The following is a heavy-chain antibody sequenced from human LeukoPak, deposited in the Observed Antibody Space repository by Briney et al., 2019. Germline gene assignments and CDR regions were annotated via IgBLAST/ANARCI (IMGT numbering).Heavy chain of an antibody. CDR1: GGSISSYY. CDR2: IRDSVGT. V-gene: IGHV4-59*08. CDR3: ARHEVKYGSGTYPLGT. Sequence: SETLSLTCTVSGGSISSYYWSWIRQPPGKGLEWIGYIRDSVGTNYNPSLSSRVTISVGKSKNQFSLRLTSVTAADTAVYYCARHEVKYGSGTYPLGTWGQGTPVTVSS. D-gene: IGHD3-10*01. J-gene: IGHJ5*02.